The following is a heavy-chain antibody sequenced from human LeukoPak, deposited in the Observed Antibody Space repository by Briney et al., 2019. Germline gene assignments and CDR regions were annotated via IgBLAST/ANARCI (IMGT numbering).Heavy chain of an antibody. D-gene: IGHD3-3*01. Sequence: GGSLRLSCAASGFTFSSYWMSWVRQAPGKGLEWVANIKQDGSEKYYVDSVKGRFTISRDNAKNSLYLQMNSLRAEDTAVYYCARAEVVTIFEVVRDQSFDPWGQGTLVTVSS. CDR3: ARAEVVTIFEVVRDQSFDP. J-gene: IGHJ5*02. CDR1: GFTFSSYW. V-gene: IGHV3-7*01. CDR2: IKQDGSEK.